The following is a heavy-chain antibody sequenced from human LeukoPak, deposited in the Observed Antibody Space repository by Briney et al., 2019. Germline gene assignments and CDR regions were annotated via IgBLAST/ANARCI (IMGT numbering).Heavy chain of an antibody. V-gene: IGHV4-30-4*01. CDR1: GDSIRNSDFY. J-gene: IGHJ6*02. CDR2: IYYSGST. Sequence: PSETLSLTCTVSGDSIRNSDFYWSWIRQSPGKGLEWIGYIYYSGSTNYNPSLKSRVTISKDTSKNQFSLKLNSVTAADTAVYYCAKAGTEVVGALGVYYYYGMDVWGQGTTVTVSS. CDR3: AKAGTEVVGALGVYYYYGMDV. D-gene: IGHD1-26*01.